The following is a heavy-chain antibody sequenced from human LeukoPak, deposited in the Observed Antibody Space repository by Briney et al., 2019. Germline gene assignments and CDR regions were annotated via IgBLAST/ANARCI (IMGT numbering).Heavy chain of an antibody. CDR1: GFTFSNYG. D-gene: IGHD5-12*01. V-gene: IGHV3-33*01. CDR3: TSESGTGYDSLAFDY. J-gene: IGHJ4*02. Sequence: GGSLRLSCAASGFTFSNYGMHWVRQAPGKGLEWVAAIWHDESYNFYADSVKGRFTISRDNSKNTLYLQMNSLRADDTAVYYCTSESGTGYDSLAFDYWGQGALVTVSS. CDR2: IWHDESYN.